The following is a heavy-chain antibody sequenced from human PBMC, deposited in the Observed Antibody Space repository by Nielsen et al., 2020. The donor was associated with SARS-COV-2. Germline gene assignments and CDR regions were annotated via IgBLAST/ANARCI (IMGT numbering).Heavy chain of an antibody. D-gene: IGHD3-10*01. V-gene: IGHV3-33*01. Sequence: GGSLRLSCAASGFTFSSYGMHWVRQAPGKGLEWVAVIWYDGSNKYYADSVKGRFTISRDNSKNTLYLQMNSLRAEDTAVYYCARDGHYYGSGSYYSETYFDYWGQGTLVTVSS. CDR1: GFTFSSYG. CDR2: IWYDGSNK. CDR3: ARDGHYYGSGSYYSETYFDY. J-gene: IGHJ4*02.